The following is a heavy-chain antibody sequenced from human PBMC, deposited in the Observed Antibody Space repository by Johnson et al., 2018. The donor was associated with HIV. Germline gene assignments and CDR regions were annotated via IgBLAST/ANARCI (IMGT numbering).Heavy chain of an antibody. CDR3: ASLSDDAFDF. V-gene: IGHV3-33*01. Sequence: QVQLVESGGGVVQPGRSLRLSCAASGFTFSNYGMHWVRQTPGKGLEWVAVIWYDGSNKYYADSVKGRFTISRDNSENTLYLQMNRLKAEDTAVYYCASLSDDAFDFWGQGTMVIVSS. J-gene: IGHJ3*01. CDR1: GFTFSNYG. CDR2: IWYDGSNK.